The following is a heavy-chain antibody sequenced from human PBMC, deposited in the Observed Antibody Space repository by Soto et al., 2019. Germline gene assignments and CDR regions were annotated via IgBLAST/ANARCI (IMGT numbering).Heavy chain of an antibody. CDR2: IYSGGST. CDR1: GFTVSSNY. Sequence: GSLRLSCAASGFTVSSNYMSWVRQAPGKGLEWVSVIYSGGSTYYADSVKGRFTISRDNSKNTLYLQMNSLRAEDTAVYYCARGPSSYYYGMDVWGQGTTVTVSS. CDR3: ARGPSSYYYGMDV. V-gene: IGHV3-53*01. J-gene: IGHJ6*02.